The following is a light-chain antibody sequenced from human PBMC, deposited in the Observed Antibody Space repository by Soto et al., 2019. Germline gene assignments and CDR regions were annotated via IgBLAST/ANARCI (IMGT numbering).Light chain of an antibody. CDR3: QQSYSTPRT. V-gene: IGKV1-39*01. CDR2: AAS. J-gene: IGKJ1*01. Sequence: DIQMTQSPSSVSASVGDRVTITCRAGQSISSYLNWYQQKPGKAPELLIYAASSLQSGVPSRFSGSGSGTPFTLTISSLQPEDFATYYCQQSYSTPRTFGQGTKVEIK. CDR1: QSISSY.